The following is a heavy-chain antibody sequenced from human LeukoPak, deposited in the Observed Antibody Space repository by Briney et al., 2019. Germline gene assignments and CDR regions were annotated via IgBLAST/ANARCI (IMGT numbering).Heavy chain of an antibody. CDR2: INPKSGGT. CDR1: GYNFADHY. J-gene: IGHJ4*02. V-gene: IGHV1-2*02. Sequence: GASVKLSCQASGYNFADHYVHWVRQAPGQGLEWMGWINPKSGGTDYAQKFQGRVAMTSDTSIRTGYMELNNLTSYDTAVYYCAKDIKPVAGHYFDYWGQGTLVTVSS. D-gene: IGHD6-19*01. CDR3: AKDIKPVAGHYFDY.